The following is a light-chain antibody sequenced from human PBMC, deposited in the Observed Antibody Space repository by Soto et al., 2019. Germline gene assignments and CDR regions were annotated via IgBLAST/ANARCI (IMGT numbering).Light chain of an antibody. J-gene: IGKJ1*01. Sequence: DIQMTQSPPTLSASVGDRVTITCRASQSISTWLAWYQQKPGKAPKLLIYTASNLEGGVPSRFSGSGSGTEFTLTISSLQPDDFATYYCQQYNSAWTFGQGTKVELK. CDR3: QQYNSAWT. V-gene: IGKV1-5*03. CDR2: TAS. CDR1: QSISTW.